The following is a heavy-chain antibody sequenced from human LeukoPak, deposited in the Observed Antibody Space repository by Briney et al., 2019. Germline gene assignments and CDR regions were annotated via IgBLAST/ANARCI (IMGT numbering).Heavy chain of an antibody. V-gene: IGHV3-66*01. CDR3: ARGYSSPDY. CDR1: GFTVSSNY. J-gene: IGHJ4*02. D-gene: IGHD6-13*01. CDR2: IHNDGST. Sequence: GGSLRLSCAASGFTVSSNYMSWVRQAPGKGLEWVSVIHNDGSTFYADSVRGRFTVSRDNSKNTLYLQMNSLRAEDTAVYYCARGYSSPDYWGQGTLVTVSS.